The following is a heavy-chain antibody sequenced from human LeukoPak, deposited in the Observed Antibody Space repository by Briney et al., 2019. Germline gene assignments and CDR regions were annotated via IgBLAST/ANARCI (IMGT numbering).Heavy chain of an antibody. CDR1: GYTFTSYG. J-gene: IGHJ4*02. CDR3: ARGGPGGYSGYDREDFDY. V-gene: IGHV1-18*01. D-gene: IGHD5-12*01. Sequence: EASVNVSCKASGYTFTSYGISWVRPAPGQGLEWMGWISAYNGNTNYAQKFQGRVTMTRNTSISTAYMELSSLRSEDTAVYYCARGGPGGYSGYDREDFDYWGQGTLVTVSS. CDR2: ISAYNGNT.